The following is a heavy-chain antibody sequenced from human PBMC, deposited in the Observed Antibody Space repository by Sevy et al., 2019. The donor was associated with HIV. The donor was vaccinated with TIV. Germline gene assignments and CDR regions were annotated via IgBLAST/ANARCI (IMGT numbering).Heavy chain of an antibody. D-gene: IGHD6-13*01. CDR1: GGTFSSYA. CDR3: AGSIAAAGTRLIYYYGMDV. CDR2: IIPIFGTA. V-gene: IGHV1-69*13. Sequence: ASVKVSCKASGGTFSSYAISWVRQAPGQGLEWMGGIIPIFGTANYAQKFQGRVTITADESTSTAYMELSSLRSEDTAVYYCAGSIAAAGTRLIYYYGMDVWGQGTTVTVSS. J-gene: IGHJ6*02.